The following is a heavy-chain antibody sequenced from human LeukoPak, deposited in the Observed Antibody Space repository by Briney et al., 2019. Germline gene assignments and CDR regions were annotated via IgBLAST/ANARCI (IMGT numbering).Heavy chain of an antibody. CDR1: GGSISSYY. CDR2: IYYSGST. CDR3: ARDRGRDYCSSTSCYAYYYYGMDV. V-gene: IGHV4-59*01. Sequence: SETPSLTCTVSGGSISSYYWSWIRQPPGKGLEWIGYIYYSGSTNYNPSLKSRVTISVDTSKNQFSLKLSSVTAADTAVYYCARDRGRDYCSSTSCYAYYYYGMDVWGQGTTVTVSS. J-gene: IGHJ6*02. D-gene: IGHD2-2*01.